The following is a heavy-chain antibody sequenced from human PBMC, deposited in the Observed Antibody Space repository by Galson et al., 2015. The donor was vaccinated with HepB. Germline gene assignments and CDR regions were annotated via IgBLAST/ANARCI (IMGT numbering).Heavy chain of an antibody. CDR3: ARDNGDYVIHYYYMDV. CDR2: ISSSSSYI. D-gene: IGHD4-17*01. V-gene: IGHV3-21*01. J-gene: IGHJ6*03. CDR1: GFTFSSYS. Sequence: SLRLSCAASGFTFSSYSMNWVRQAPGKGLEWVSSISSSSSYIYYADSVKGRFTISRDNAKNSLYLQMNSLRAEDTAVYYCARDNGDYVIHYYYMDVWGKGTTVTVSS.